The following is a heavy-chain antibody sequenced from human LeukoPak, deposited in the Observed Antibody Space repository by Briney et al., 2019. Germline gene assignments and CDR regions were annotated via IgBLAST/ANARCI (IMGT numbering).Heavy chain of an antibody. CDR3: ARSLGVEVVAHRPYYYYMDV. J-gene: IGHJ6*03. D-gene: IGHD3-3*01. CDR1: GGSFSGYY. CDR2: INHSGST. V-gene: IGHV4-34*01. Sequence: SEALSLTCAVYGGSFSGYYWSWIRQPPGKGLEWIGEINHSGSTNYNPSLKSRVTISVDTSKNQFSLKVTSATAADTAVYYCARSLGVEVVAHRPYYYYMDVWGKGTTVTVSS.